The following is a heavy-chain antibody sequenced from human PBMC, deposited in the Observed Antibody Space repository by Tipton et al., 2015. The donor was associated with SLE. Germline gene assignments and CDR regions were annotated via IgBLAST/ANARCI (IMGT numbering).Heavy chain of an antibody. CDR1: GYNFPNYW. V-gene: IGHV5-51*03. CDR3: AKGTAAGGFDS. Sequence: QLVQSGAEVKKPGESLTISCKASGYNFPNYWIGWVRQMPGKGLEWMGISHPGDSDTRYSPSFQGQVTISADKSITTAFLQWSRLKASDSAMCYCAKGTAAGGFDSWGQGTLVTVPS. J-gene: IGHJ4*02. CDR2: SHPGDSDT. D-gene: IGHD6-13*01.